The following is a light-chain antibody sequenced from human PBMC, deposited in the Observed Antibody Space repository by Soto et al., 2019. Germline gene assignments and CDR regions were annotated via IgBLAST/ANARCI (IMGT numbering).Light chain of an antibody. J-gene: IGKJ5*01. CDR2: DAS. V-gene: IGKV1-13*02. Sequence: AIQLTQSPSSLSASVGDRATITCRASQGISSALAWYQQKPGKAPKLLIYDASSLESGVPSRFSGSGSGTDFTLTISSLQPEDFATYYCQQSYSTPSITFGQGTRLEIK. CDR1: QGISSA. CDR3: QQSYSTPSIT.